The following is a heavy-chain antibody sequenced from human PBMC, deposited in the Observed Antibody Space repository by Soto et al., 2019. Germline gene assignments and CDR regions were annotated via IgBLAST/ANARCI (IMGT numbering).Heavy chain of an antibody. CDR2: IWYDGSNK. CDR3: ARGGYFDWLEGRGYYYGMDV. CDR1: GFTFSSYG. D-gene: IGHD3-9*01. V-gene: IGHV3-33*01. J-gene: IGHJ6*02. Sequence: QVQLVESGGGVVQPGRSLRLSCAASGFTFSSYGMHWVRQAPGKGLEWVAVIWYDGSNKYYADSVKGRFTISRDNSKNTLYLQMNSLRAEDTAVYYCARGGYFDWLEGRGYYYGMDVWGQGTTVTVSS.